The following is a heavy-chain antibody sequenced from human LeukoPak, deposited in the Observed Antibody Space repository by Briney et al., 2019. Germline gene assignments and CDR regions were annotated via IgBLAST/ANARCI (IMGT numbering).Heavy chain of an antibody. CDR1: GFTFDDYV. V-gene: IGHV3-20*04. J-gene: IGHJ2*01. CDR2: INWNGGST. Sequence: GGSLRLSCAASGFTFDDYVMNWVRQAPGKGLEWVSGINWNGGSTGYADSVKGRFTISRDNAKNTLYLQMNSLRAEDTAVYYCARSEAVAWSFDLWGRGTLVTVSS. CDR3: ARSEAVAWSFDL. D-gene: IGHD6-19*01.